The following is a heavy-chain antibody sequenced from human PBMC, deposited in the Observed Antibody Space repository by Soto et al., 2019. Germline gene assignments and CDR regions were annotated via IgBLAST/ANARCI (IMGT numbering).Heavy chain of an antibody. J-gene: IGHJ4*02. CDR1: GFTFSSYS. D-gene: IGHD1-26*01. V-gene: IGHV3-48*02. CDR3: ARDVNYSFDF. Sequence: GGSLILSCAASGFTFSSYSMNWVRQAPGKGLEWISYISSSSSLIVYADSVRGRFTISRDNAKNSLFLQMNSLRDDDSAVYYCARDVNYSFDFWGQGALVTVSS. CDR2: ISSSSSLI.